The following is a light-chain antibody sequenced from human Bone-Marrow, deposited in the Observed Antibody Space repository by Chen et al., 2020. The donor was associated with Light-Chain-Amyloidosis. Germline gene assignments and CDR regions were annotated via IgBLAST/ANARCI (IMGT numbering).Light chain of an antibody. J-gene: IGLJ3*02. CDR2: EDD. CDR3: QSYQGSSQWV. V-gene: IGLV6-57*01. CDR1: SGSIATNY. Sequence: NFMLTQPHSVSESPGKTVIISCTRSSGSIATNYVLWYQQRTGSSPTTVIYEDDQRPSGVPDRFSGAVDRSSNAAYLANARLKTEDEADYDCQSYQGSSQWVFGGGTKRTVL.